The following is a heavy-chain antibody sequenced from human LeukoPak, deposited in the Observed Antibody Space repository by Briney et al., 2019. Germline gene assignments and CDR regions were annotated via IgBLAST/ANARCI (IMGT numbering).Heavy chain of an antibody. CDR2: ISGSGGST. D-gene: IGHD3-22*01. Sequence: GGSLRLSCAASGFTFSSYAMSWVRQAPGKGLEGVSAISGSGGSTYYADSVKGRFTISRDNSKNTLYLQMNSLRAEDTAVYYCAKDTGHYYDSSGYYWGQGTLVTVSS. V-gene: IGHV3-23*01. CDR3: AKDTGHYYDSSGYY. J-gene: IGHJ4*02. CDR1: GFTFSSYA.